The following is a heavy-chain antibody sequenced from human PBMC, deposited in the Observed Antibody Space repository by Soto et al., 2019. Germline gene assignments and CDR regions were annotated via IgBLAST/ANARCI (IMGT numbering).Heavy chain of an antibody. CDR1: GFTFSNAW. CDR3: TTSLYSSGWLFDY. Sequence: GGSLRLSCAASGFTFSNAWMSWVRQAPGKGLEWVGRIKSKTDGGTTDYAAPVKGRFTISRDDSTNTLYLQMNSLKTEDTAVYYCTTSLYSSGWLFDYWGQGTQVTVSS. D-gene: IGHD6-19*01. J-gene: IGHJ4*02. CDR2: IKSKTDGGTT. V-gene: IGHV3-15*01.